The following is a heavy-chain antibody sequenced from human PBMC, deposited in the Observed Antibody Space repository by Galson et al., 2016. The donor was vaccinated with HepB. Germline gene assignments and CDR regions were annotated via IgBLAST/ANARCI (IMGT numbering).Heavy chain of an antibody. J-gene: IGHJ4*02. CDR1: GFSFSNCW. CDR2: IKYDGTET. CDR3: AKDAYSRGDY. V-gene: IGHV3-7*05. Sequence: SLRLSCAASGFSFSNCWMSWVRQAPGKGLEWVANIKYDGTETSYVGSVKGRFTISRDNAKNSLYLQMNSLRVEDTAMYYCAKDAYSRGDYWGQGTLVTVSS. D-gene: IGHD6-13*01.